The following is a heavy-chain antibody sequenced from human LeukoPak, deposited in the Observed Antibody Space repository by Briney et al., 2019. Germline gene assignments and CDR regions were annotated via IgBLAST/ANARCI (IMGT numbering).Heavy chain of an antibody. CDR1: GFTFSSYN. CDR3: ARILPLLTGYSKGSFDI. Sequence: GRSLRLSCAASGFTFSSYNMNWVSQAPGKGLEWVASISSRSSGIYYADSVKGRFTISRDNAKNSLYLQMNSLRAEDTAVYYCARILPLLTGYSKGSFDIWGQGTMVTVSS. CDR2: ISSRSSGI. V-gene: IGHV3-21*01. D-gene: IGHD3-9*01. J-gene: IGHJ3*02.